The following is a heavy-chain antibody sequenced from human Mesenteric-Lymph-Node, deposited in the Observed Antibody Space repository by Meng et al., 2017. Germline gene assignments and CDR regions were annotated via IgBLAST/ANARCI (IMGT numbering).Heavy chain of an antibody. CDR3: AHRRVAAAGSNWFDP. Sequence: QITVKGSCPTLVKPTQTLTLTWTLSGFSLSTSGVGVGWIRQSPGKALEWLAPIYCDDDRCFSPSLKSRVAIIKDTSKNQVVLTMTNMDPVDTATYYCAHRRVAAAGSNWFDPWGQGTLVTVSS. D-gene: IGHD6-13*01. CDR2: IYCDDDR. CDR1: GFSLSTSGVG. J-gene: IGHJ5*02. V-gene: IGHV2-5*02.